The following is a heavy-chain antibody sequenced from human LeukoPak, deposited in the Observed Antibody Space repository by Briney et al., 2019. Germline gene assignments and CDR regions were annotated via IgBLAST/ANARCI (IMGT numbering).Heavy chain of an antibody. CDR3: ARDLVTTAAVLDY. D-gene: IGHD4-4*01. CDR1: GFTFSSYS. V-gene: IGHV3-48*02. Sequence: GGSLRLSCAASGFTFSSYSMNWVRQAPGKGLEWVSYISSSSTIYYADSVKGRFTISRDNAKNSLYLQMNSLRDEDTAVYYCARDLVTTAAVLDYWGQGTLVTVSS. J-gene: IGHJ4*02. CDR2: ISSSSTI.